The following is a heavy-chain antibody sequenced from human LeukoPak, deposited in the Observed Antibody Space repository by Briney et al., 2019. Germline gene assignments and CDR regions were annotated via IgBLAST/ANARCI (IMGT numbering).Heavy chain of an antibody. CDR3: ARHDNRGYYSLHY. J-gene: IGHJ4*02. V-gene: IGHV4-61*01. Sequence: PSETLSLTCTVSGGSVSSGSYYWSWIRQPPGKGLEWIGFGHYTGSSNYNPSLKSRVTTSVDTSKSQFSLKLISVTAADTAVYYCARHDNRGYYSLHYWGQGALVTVSS. CDR1: GGSVSSGSYY. CDR2: GHYTGSS. D-gene: IGHD3-22*01.